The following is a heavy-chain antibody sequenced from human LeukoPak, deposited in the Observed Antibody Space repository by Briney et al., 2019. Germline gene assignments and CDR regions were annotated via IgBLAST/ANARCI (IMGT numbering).Heavy chain of an antibody. V-gene: IGHV3-23*01. Sequence: GGSLRLSCEASGLTFSNYGMSWVRQAPGKGLQWVSAITGDGTTTYYADSVKGRFTISRDNTKDMLYLQMSSLRAEDTAVYYCAKMHGYFDYWGQGALIPVSS. CDR2: ITGDGTTT. CDR1: GLTFSNYG. CDR3: AKMHGYFDY. J-gene: IGHJ4*02.